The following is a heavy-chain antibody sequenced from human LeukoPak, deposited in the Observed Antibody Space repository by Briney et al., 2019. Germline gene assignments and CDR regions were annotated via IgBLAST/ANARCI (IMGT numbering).Heavy chain of an antibody. D-gene: IGHD3-10*01. J-gene: IGHJ4*02. CDR1: GFTFSSYA. CDR3: AKALGGSGSNFGY. Sequence: GGSLRLSCAASGFTFSSYAMNWVRQAPGKGLEWDSTISGSGGSTYYADSVKGRFTISRDNSKNTLYLQMNSLRAEDTAVYYCAKALGGSGSNFGYWGQGTLVTVSS. V-gene: IGHV3-23*01. CDR2: ISGSGGST.